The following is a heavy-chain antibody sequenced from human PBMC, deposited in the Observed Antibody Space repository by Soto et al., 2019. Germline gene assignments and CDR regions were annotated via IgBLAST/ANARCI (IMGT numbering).Heavy chain of an antibody. CDR2: ISAYNGNT. CDR3: ARDRRQQLVRVRFDP. CDR1: GYTFTSYG. J-gene: IGHJ5*02. Sequence: ASVKVSCKASGYTFTSYGISWVRQAPGQGLEWMGWISAYNGNTNYAQKPQGRVTMTTDASTSTAYMELRSLRSDDTAVYYCARDRRQQLVRVRFDPWGQGTLVTVSS. D-gene: IGHD6-13*01. V-gene: IGHV1-18*01.